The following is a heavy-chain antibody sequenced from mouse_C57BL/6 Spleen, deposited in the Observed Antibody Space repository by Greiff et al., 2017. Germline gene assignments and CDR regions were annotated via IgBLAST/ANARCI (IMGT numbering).Heavy chain of an antibody. V-gene: IGHV6-6*01. CDR1: GFTFSDAW. CDR2: IRNKANNHAT. D-gene: IGHD3-3*01. CDR3: TRPGRGDPYWYFDV. J-gene: IGHJ1*03. Sequence: DVKLQESGGGLVQPGGSMKLSCAASGFTFSDAWMDWVRQSPEKGLEWVAEIRNKANNHATYYAESVKGRFTISRDDSKSSVYLQMNSLRAEDTGIYYCTRPGRGDPYWYFDVWGTGTTVTVSS.